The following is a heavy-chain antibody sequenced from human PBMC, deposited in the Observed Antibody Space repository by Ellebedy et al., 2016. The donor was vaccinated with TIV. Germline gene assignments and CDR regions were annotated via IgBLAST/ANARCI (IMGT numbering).Heavy chain of an antibody. D-gene: IGHD1-1*01. Sequence: GESPKISCAASGFTFSRFGMPRVRQAEVKGLEWVAVISHDGSVKHYADSVKGRFTISRDNSQNTLNLQLSSLRSEDTAVYYCAKETTELTATTLYWGQGTLVTVSS. CDR1: GFTFSRFG. CDR3: AKETTELTATTLY. CDR2: ISHDGSVK. J-gene: IGHJ4*02. V-gene: IGHV3-30*18.